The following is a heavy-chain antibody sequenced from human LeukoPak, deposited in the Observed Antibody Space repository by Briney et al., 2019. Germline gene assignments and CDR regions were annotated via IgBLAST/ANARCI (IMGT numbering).Heavy chain of an antibody. Sequence: GGSLGLSCAASGFTFSSYAMHWVRQAPGKGLEWVAVISYDGSNKYYADSVKGRFTISRDNSKNTLYLQMNSLRAEDTAVYYCARVRGRWLQFGPPDYWGQGTLVTVSS. D-gene: IGHD5-24*01. CDR1: GFTFSSYA. CDR2: ISYDGSNK. J-gene: IGHJ4*02. CDR3: ARVRGRWLQFGPPDY. V-gene: IGHV3-30*01.